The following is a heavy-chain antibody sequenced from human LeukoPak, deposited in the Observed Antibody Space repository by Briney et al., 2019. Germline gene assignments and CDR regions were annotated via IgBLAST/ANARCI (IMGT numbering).Heavy chain of an antibody. J-gene: IGHJ5*02. CDR2: IYYSGST. V-gene: IGHV4-59*01. Sequence: PSETLSLTCTVSGGSISSYYWSWIRKPPGKGLEWIGYIYYSGSTNYNPSLKSRVTISVDTSKNQFSLKLSSVTAADTAVYYCAREDYDFWSGSHTPYNWFDPWGQGTLVTVSS. CDR3: AREDYDFWSGSHTPYNWFDP. D-gene: IGHD3-3*01. CDR1: GGSISSYY.